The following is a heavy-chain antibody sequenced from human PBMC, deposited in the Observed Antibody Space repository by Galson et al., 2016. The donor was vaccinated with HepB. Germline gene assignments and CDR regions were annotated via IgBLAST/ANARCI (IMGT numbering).Heavy chain of an antibody. CDR2: INPGDSYS. Sequence: QSGAEVKKPGESLKISCQASGYSFSAYWIAWVRQMPGQGLEWVGIINPGDSYSTYSPSFQGQVTISADKSINTAYLQWSSLKASDTAIYYCARQAAMVRRGEDSPYGMDFWGQGTTVTVTS. CDR3: ARQAAMVRRGEDSPYGMDF. D-gene: IGHD5-18*01. CDR1: GYSFSAYW. J-gene: IGHJ6*02. V-gene: IGHV5-51*01.